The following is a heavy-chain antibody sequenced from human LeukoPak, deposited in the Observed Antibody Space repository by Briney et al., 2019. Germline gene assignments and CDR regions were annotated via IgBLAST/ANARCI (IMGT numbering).Heavy chain of an antibody. CDR3: ARDPKFRVVTAMAFDY. Sequence: GASVKVSCKASGYTFTGYYMHWVRQAPGQGLEWMGWINPNSGGTNYAQKFQGRVTMTRDTSISTAYMELSRLRSDDTAVYYCARDPKFRVVTAMAFDYWGQGTLVTVSS. J-gene: IGHJ4*02. CDR2: INPNSGGT. CDR1: GYTFTGYY. V-gene: IGHV1-2*02. D-gene: IGHD2-21*02.